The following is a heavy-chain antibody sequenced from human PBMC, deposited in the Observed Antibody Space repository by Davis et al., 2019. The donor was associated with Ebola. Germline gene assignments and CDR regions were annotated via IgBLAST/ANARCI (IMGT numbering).Heavy chain of an antibody. CDR2: IRNKASSYST. CDR3: ARATSGTYLLNY. Sequence: GESLKISCAASGFTFSDYYMDWVRQAPGMGLEWVGRIRNKASSYSTEYAASVKDRFIISRDDSKDSLYLQMNSLKTEDTTVYYCARATSGTYLLNYWGQGTLVTVSS. J-gene: IGHJ4*02. D-gene: IGHD1-26*01. CDR1: GFTFSDYY. V-gene: IGHV3-72*01.